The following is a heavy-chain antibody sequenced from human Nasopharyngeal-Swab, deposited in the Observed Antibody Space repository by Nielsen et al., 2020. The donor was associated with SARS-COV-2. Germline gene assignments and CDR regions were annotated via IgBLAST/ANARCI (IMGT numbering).Heavy chain of an antibody. CDR2: IYPGDSDT. CDR3: ARSGYYLFFDAFDI. CDR1: GYSFTSYW. V-gene: IGHV5-51*01. D-gene: IGHD3-3*01. J-gene: IGHJ3*02. Sequence: GGSLRLSCKGSGYSFTSYWIGWVRQMPGKGLEWMGIIYPGDSDTRYSPSFQGQVTISADKSISTAYLQWSSLKASDTAMYYCARSGYYLFFDAFDIWGQGTMVAVSS.